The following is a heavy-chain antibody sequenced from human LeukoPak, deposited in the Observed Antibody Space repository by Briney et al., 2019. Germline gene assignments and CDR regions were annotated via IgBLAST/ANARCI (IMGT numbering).Heavy chain of an antibody. CDR2: IRYDGSNK. CDR1: GFTFSSYG. Sequence: PGGSLRLSCAASGFTFSSYGMHWVRQAPGKGLEWVAFIRYDGSNKYYADSAKGRFTISRDNSKHTLYLQMNSLRAEDTAVYYCAKRGRDCSSTSCYRGFDYWGQGTLVTVSS. V-gene: IGHV3-30*02. D-gene: IGHD2-2*01. CDR3: AKRGRDCSSTSCYRGFDY. J-gene: IGHJ4*02.